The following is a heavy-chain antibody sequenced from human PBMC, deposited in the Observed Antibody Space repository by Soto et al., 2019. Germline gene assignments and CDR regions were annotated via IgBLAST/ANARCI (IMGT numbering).Heavy chain of an antibody. J-gene: IGHJ5*02. CDR3: AKTSVPAANWSWFDP. V-gene: IGHV3-23*01. D-gene: IGHD2-2*01. CDR1: GFTFSSYV. CDR2: ISGSGGST. Sequence: GSLSLSCAASGFTFSSYVMSWVRQAPGKGLEWVSAISGSGGSTYYADSVKGRFTISRDNSKNTLYLQMNSLRAEDTAVYYCAKTSVPAANWSWFDPWGQGTLVTVSS.